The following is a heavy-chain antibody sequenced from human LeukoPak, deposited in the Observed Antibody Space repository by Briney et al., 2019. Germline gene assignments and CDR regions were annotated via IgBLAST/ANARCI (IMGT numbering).Heavy chain of an antibody. Sequence: ALVKVSCKASGYTFTGDYMHWVRQAPGQGLEWMGWIDPSGGTTYAQKFQGRVAMTRDTSISTAYMELSGLRSDDTAIYYCAGLRVRFGELDYWGQGTLVTVSS. CDR2: IDPSGGT. CDR3: AGLRVRFGELDY. J-gene: IGHJ4*02. D-gene: IGHD3-10*01. CDR1: GYTFTGDY. V-gene: IGHV1-2*02.